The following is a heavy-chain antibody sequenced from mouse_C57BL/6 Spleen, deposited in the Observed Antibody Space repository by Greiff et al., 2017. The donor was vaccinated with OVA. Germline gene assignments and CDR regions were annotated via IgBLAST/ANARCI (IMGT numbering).Heavy chain of an antibody. CDR2: ISGGGGNT. CDR1: GFTFSSYT. Sequence: DVKLVESGGGLVKPGGSLKLSCAASGFTFSSYTMSWVRQTPEKRLEWVATISGGGGNTYYPDSVKGRFTISRDNAKNTLYLQMSSLRSEDTALYYCARLGNYYGSRRDWYFDVWGTGTTVTVSS. D-gene: IGHD1-1*01. J-gene: IGHJ1*03. CDR3: ARLGNYYGSRRDWYFDV. V-gene: IGHV5-9*01.